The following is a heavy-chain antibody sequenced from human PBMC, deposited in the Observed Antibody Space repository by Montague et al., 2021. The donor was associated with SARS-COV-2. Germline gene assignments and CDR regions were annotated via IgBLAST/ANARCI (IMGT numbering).Heavy chain of an antibody. CDR1: GGSISSNLFY. V-gene: IGHV4-39*01. J-gene: IGHJ2*01. CDR2: ISYTGXT. Sequence: SETLSLTCTVSGGSISSNLFYWGWIRQTPGKALEWIGDISYTGXTXYXXXXKXRVTVAVDTSTNQFSLRLSSLTAADTAMYYCARHVDPCGGNCRIWYFDLWDRGSLVTVSS. CDR3: ARHVDPCGGNCRIWYFDL. D-gene: IGHD4-23*01.